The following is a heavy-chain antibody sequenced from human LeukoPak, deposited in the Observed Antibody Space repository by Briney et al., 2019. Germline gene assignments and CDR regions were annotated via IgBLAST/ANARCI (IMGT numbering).Heavy chain of an antibody. Sequence: GGSLRLSCAASGFTFSSYAMNWVRQAPGKGLEWVSSISSSSSYIYYADSVKGRFTISRDNAKNSLYLQMNSLRAEDTAVYYCARGQGFIAAAGNNRFDPWGQGTLVTVSS. CDR2: ISSSSSYI. D-gene: IGHD6-13*01. CDR1: GFTFSSYA. V-gene: IGHV3-21*01. CDR3: ARGQGFIAAAGNNRFDP. J-gene: IGHJ5*02.